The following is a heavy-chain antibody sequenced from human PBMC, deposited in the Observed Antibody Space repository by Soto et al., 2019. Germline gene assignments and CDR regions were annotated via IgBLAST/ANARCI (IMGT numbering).Heavy chain of an antibody. CDR2: INHSGST. CDR1: GGSISGYY. Sequence: SETLSLTCTVSGGSISGYYWSWIRQPPGKGLEWIGEINHSGSTNYNPSLKSRVTISVDTSKNQFSLKLSSVTAADTAVYYCARGPNIVLMVYAQGGMDVWGQGTTVTVSS. V-gene: IGHV4-34*01. CDR3: ARGPNIVLMVYAQGGMDV. D-gene: IGHD2-8*01. J-gene: IGHJ6*02.